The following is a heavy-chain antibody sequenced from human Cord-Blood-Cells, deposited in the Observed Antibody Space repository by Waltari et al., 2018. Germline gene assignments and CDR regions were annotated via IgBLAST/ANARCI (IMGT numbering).Heavy chain of an antibody. D-gene: IGHD6-19*01. V-gene: IGHV4-4*02. CDR2: IYHSGST. Sequence: QVQLQESGPGLVKPSGTLSLTCAVSGGSISSSNWWSWVRQPPGKGLEWIGEIYHSGSTNYNPSLKSRVTISVDKSKNQFSLKPSSVTAADTAVYYCARVPDPASGSAVAGTFDYWGQGTLVTVSS. J-gene: IGHJ4*02. CDR1: GGSISSSNW. CDR3: ARVPDPASGSAVAGTFDY.